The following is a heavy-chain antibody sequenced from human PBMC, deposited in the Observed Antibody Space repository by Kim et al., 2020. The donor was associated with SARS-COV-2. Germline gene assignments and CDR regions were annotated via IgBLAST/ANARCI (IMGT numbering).Heavy chain of an antibody. Sequence: KNYADSVKGRFTISRDNSKNTLYLQMNSLRAEDTAIYYCARDWGARRMDVWGKGTTVTVSS. D-gene: IGHD3-16*01. V-gene: IGHV3-33*01. CDR2: K. J-gene: IGHJ6*04. CDR3: ARDWGARRMDV.